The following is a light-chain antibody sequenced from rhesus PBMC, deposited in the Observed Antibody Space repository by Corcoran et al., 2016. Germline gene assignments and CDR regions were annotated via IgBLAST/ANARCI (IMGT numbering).Light chain of an antibody. V-gene: IGLV2-32*02. CDR1: SSDIGGYNY. Sequence: QAALTQPRSVSGSPGQSVTISCTGTSSDIGGYNYVSWYQQHPGTAPKLMIYEVSKRPSGVSDRFSGSKSGNTASLTISGLQAEDVAVYYCSSYAGSNTFIFGAGTRLTVL. CDR3: SSYAGSNTFI. J-gene: IGLJ1*01. CDR2: EVS.